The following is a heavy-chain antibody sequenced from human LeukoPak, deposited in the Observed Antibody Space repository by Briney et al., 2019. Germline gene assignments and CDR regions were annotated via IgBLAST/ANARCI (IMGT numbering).Heavy chain of an antibody. CDR1: GFTFSNYY. Sequence: GGSLRLSCAASGFTFSNYYMSWIRQPPGKGLEWVSYISSSSYTNYAASVKGRFTISRDNAKNSLYLQMNSLRAEDTAVYYCAREFSHYYGSGSYRYYFDYWGQGTLVTVSS. D-gene: IGHD3-10*01. CDR2: ISSSSYT. CDR3: AREFSHYYGSGSYRYYFDY. V-gene: IGHV3-11*06. J-gene: IGHJ4*02.